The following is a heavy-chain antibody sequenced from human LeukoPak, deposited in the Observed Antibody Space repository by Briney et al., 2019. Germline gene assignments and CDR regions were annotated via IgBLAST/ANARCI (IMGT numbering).Heavy chain of an antibody. D-gene: IGHD3-9*01. CDR1: GFTFSSYS. CDR3: AKALRYFDWLLPPSDY. V-gene: IGHV3-23*01. J-gene: IGHJ4*02. CDR2: ISDSGSGT. Sequence: PGGSLRLSCAASGFTFSSYSMTWVRQAPGKGLEWVSTISDSGSGTYSADSVKGRFTISRDNSKNTLFLQMNSLRADDTAVYYCAKALRYFDWLLPPSDYWGQGTLVTVSS.